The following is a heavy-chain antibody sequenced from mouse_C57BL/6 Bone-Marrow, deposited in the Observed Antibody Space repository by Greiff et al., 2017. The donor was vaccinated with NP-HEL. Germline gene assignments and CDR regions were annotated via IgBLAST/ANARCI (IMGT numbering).Heavy chain of an antibody. V-gene: IGHV2-2*01. CDR2: IWSSGST. CDR1: GFSLTSYG. Sequence: VKLVESGPGLVQPSQSLSITCTVSGFSLTSYGVHWVRQSPGKGLEWLGVIWSSGSTDYNAAFISRLSISKDNSKSQVFFKMNSLQADDTAIYYCAREGYYGSSFPLDVWGTGTTVTVSS. D-gene: IGHD1-1*01. CDR3: AREGYYGSSFPLDV. J-gene: IGHJ1*03.